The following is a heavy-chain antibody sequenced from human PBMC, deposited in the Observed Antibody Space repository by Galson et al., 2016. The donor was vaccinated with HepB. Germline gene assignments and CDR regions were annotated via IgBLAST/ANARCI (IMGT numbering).Heavy chain of an antibody. V-gene: IGHV3-30*03. CDR1: GFTFSNYG. Sequence: SLRLSCAASGFTFSNYGMHWVRQAPGKGLEWVAVISYDGSHKFSTDSVRGRFPISRDNSKNTLYLQMNSLRAEDTAVYYYAPGDLSGDSIDYWGQGTLVTVSS. CDR2: ISYDGSHK. D-gene: IGHD2-21*02. CDR3: APGDLSGDSIDY. J-gene: IGHJ4*02.